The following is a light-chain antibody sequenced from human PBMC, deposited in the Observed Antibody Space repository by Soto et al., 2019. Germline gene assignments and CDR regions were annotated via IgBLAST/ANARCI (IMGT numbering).Light chain of an antibody. CDR1: GSNIGTNT. Sequence: QSVLTQPPSASGTPGQRVIISCSGSGSNIGTNTVHWYQQLPGTAPKLLIYSNNQRHSGVPDRFSGSKSGTSASLAISGLQSEDEADYYCAAWDDSLNGLWVFGGGTKLTVL. V-gene: IGLV1-44*01. J-gene: IGLJ3*02. CDR3: AAWDDSLNGLWV. CDR2: SNN.